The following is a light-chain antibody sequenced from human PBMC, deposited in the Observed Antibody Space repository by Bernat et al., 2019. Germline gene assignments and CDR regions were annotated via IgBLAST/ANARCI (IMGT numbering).Light chain of an antibody. Sequence: QSALTQPASVSGSPGQSITISCTGTSSDVGAYNYVSWYLQHPGEAPKLMIYDVNNRPSGVSNRFSGSKSGNTASLTISGLQIEDEADYFCSSYSTSSTTVVFGGGTRLTVL. CDR3: SSYSTSSTTVV. CDR1: SSDVGAYNY. V-gene: IGLV2-14*03. CDR2: DVN. J-gene: IGLJ2*01.